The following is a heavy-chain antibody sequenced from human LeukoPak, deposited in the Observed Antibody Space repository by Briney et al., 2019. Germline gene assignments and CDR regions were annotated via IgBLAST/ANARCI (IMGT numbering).Heavy chain of an antibody. J-gene: IGHJ4*02. CDR1: GFSLSTSGVG. CDR2: IYWNDDK. V-gene: IGHV2-5*01. D-gene: IGHD5-12*01. CDR3: AHGSINVDIVATPQYYFDY. Sequence: SGPTLVNPTQTLTLTCTFSGFSLSTSGVGVGWIRQPPGKALEWLALIYWNDDKRYSPSLKSRLTITKDTSKNQVVLTMTNMDPVDTATYYCAHGSINVDIVATPQYYFDYWGQGTLVTVSS.